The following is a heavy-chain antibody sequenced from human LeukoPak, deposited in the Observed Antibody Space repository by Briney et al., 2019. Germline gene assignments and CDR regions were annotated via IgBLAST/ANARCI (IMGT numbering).Heavy chain of an antibody. CDR3: ARDPYYYGSGSSDY. V-gene: IGHV3-48*01. J-gene: IGHJ4*02. CDR1: GFTFSSYS. D-gene: IGHD3-10*01. Sequence: GGYLRLSCAASGFTFSSYSMNWVRQAPGKGLEWVSYISSSSSTIYYADSVKGRFTISRDNAKNSLYLQMNSLRAEDTAVYYCARDPYYYGSGSSDYWGQGTLVTVSS. CDR2: ISSSSSTI.